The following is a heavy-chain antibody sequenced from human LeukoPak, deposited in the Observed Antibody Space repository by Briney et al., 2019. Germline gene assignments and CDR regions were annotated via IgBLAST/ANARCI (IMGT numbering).Heavy chain of an antibody. CDR3: ARARKGYYFDY. V-gene: IGHV3-11*04. CDR1: GFTFSDNY. Sequence: GGSLRLSCAASGFTFSDNYMTWIRQAPGKGLEWVSYTSNTGSTTYYADPVKGRFTISRDNAKNSLYLQMNSLRAEDTAVYYCARARKGYYFDYWGQGTLVTVSS. D-gene: IGHD1-14*01. J-gene: IGHJ4*02. CDR2: TSNTGSTT.